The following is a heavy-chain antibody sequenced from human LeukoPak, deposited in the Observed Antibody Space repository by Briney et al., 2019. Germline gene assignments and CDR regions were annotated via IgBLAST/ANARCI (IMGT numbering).Heavy chain of an antibody. CDR1: GGSVSSYY. V-gene: IGHV4-4*09. CDR2: IYTSGST. Sequence: SETLSLTCTVSGGSVSSYYWSWIRQPPGKQLEWVGYIYTSGSTYCNPSLKSRVTISVDTSKNQFSLRLSSVTAADTALYYCAKTDHYYYFMDVWGKGTTVTVSS. CDR3: AKTDHYYYFMDV. J-gene: IGHJ6*03. D-gene: IGHD2-21*02.